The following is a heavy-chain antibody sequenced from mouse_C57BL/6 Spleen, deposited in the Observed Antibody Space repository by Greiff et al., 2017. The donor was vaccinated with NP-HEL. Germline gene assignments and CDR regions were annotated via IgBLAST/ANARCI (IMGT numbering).Heavy chain of an antibody. Sequence: EVKLMESGGGLLKPGGSLKLSCAASGFTFSDYGMHWVRQAPETGLELVAYIRSCSSTVYYADTVKGRFTISRDNAKNTLFLQMTSLRSEDTAMYYCAKSYDGYYDYLDYWGQGTTLTVSS. J-gene: IGHJ2*01. CDR2: IRSCSSTV. CDR3: AKSYDGYYDYLDY. V-gene: IGHV5-17*01. D-gene: IGHD2-3*01. CDR1: GFTFSDYG.